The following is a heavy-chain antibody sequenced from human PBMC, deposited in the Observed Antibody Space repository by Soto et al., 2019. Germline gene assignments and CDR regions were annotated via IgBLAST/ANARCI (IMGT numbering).Heavy chain of an antibody. Sequence: QVQLQQWGAGLLKPSETLSLTCAVYGGSFSDYYWSWIRQSPGKGLKWIGEINHSGSTNYNPSLKNRLTISIAPSKNHFSLKMSSVTAADMAVYYCARDHPYSNYNYYDGMDVWGHGITVTVSS. CDR3: ARDHPYSNYNYYDGMDV. D-gene: IGHD4-4*01. J-gene: IGHJ6*02. V-gene: IGHV4-34*01. CDR2: INHSGST. CDR1: GGSFSDYY.